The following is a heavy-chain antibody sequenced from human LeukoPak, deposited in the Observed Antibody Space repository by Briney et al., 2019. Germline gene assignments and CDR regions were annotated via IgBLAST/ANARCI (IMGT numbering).Heavy chain of an antibody. CDR1: GFTFDDYA. J-gene: IGHJ4*02. V-gene: IGHV3-9*01. CDR3: ARDRYYYDSSGYYYGIDY. D-gene: IGHD3-22*01. Sequence: GGSLRLSCAASGFTFDDYAMHWVRQAPGKGLEWVSGISWNSGSIGYADSVKGRFTISRDNAKNSLYLQMNSLRAEDTAVYYCARDRYYYDSSGYYYGIDYWGQGTLVTVSS. CDR2: ISWNSGSI.